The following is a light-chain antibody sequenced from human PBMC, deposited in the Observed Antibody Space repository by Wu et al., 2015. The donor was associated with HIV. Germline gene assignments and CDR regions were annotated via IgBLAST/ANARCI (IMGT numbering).Light chain of an antibody. J-gene: IGKJ4*01. CDR1: QSVSSNF. CDR3: QQYGGAPFT. Sequence: EIVLTQSPGTLSLSPGERATLSCRASQSVSSNFLAWYQHRPGQAPRLLIYGASNRATGIPDRFSGSGSGTDFTLTISRLEPEDFAVYYCQQYGGAPFTFGGGTKMXI. CDR2: GAS. V-gene: IGKV3-20*01.